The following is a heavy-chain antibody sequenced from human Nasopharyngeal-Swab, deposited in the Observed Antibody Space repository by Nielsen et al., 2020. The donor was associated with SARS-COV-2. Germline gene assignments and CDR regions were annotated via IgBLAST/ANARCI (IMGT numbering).Heavy chain of an antibody. CDR2: ISWNSGAI. Sequence: GGALRLSCAASGFTFDDYAMHWVRQAPGKGLEWVSGISWNSGAIVYADSVRGRFTISRDNSKNSLYLQMNSLRVEDTALYYCAKDMSPLTGYDESYYYGMDDWGQGTTVAVSS. CDR1: GFTFDDYA. D-gene: IGHD5-12*01. V-gene: IGHV3-9*01. J-gene: IGHJ6*02. CDR3: AKDMSPLTGYDESYYYGMDD.